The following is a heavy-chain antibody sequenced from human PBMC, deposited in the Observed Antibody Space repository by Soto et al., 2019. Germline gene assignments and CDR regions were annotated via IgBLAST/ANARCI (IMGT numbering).Heavy chain of an antibody. J-gene: IGHJ4*02. D-gene: IGHD3-3*01. CDR3: AGDFEWDFDY. CDR1: GFAFSSYN. CDR2: LSTDGRTS. V-gene: IGHV3-30*03. Sequence: QVQLVESGGGVVQPGRSLRLSCSASGFAFSSYNMHWVRQAPGKGREWLAILSTDGRTSYYADSLRGGFTISRDNSRNTLFLQMNILRADDTAVYYCAGDFEWDFDYWGQGTLVTVSP.